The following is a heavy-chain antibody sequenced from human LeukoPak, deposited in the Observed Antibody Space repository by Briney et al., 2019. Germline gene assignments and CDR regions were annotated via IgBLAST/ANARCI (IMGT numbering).Heavy chain of an antibody. D-gene: IGHD4-17*01. CDR1: GFTFTSSA. Sequence: ASVKVSCKASGFTFTSSAVQWVRQARGQRLEWIGWIVVGSGNTDYAQKFQERATITRDMSTSTAYMELSSLRSEDTAVYYCAADRMTTVTYWYFDLWGRGTLVTVSS. CDR3: AADRMTTVTYWYFDL. J-gene: IGHJ2*01. CDR2: IVVGSGNT. V-gene: IGHV1-58*01.